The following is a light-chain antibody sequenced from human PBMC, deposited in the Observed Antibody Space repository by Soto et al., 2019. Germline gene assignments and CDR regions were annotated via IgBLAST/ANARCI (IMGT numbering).Light chain of an antibody. Sequence: EVVLTHSPVTLSLSPGERATLSCRASQSFRGLLAWYQQKPGQAPGLLIYDAYNRVTGIPPRFSVSGSGTDFTLTISSLEPEDSAVYYCQQRHMWPITFGQGTRLEI. CDR2: DAY. J-gene: IGKJ5*01. CDR3: QQRHMWPIT. V-gene: IGKV3-11*01. CDR1: QSFRGL.